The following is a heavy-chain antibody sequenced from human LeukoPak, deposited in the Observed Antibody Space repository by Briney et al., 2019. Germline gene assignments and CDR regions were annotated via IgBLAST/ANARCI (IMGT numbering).Heavy chain of an antibody. J-gene: IGHJ5*02. CDR2: IKQDGSEK. CDR3: ARQPMHYDFWRARGTAFDP. V-gene: IGHV3-7*01. CDR1: GFTFSSYW. D-gene: IGHD3-3*01. Sequence: GGSLRLSCAASGFTFSSYWMSWVRQAPGKGLEWVANIKQDGSEKYYVDSVKGRFTISRDNAKNSLYLQMNSLRAEDTAVYYCARQPMHYDFWRARGTAFDPWGQGTLVTVSS.